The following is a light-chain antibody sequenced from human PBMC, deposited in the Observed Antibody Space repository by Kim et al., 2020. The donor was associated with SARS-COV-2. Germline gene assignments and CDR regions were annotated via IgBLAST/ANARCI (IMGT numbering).Light chain of an antibody. V-gene: IGLV1-44*01. CDR3: AVWDDSLNGPV. Sequence: ELTQPPSTSGTPGQRVTISCSGSTSNIGSNSVNWYQHLPGTAPKLLIYTNDQRPSGVPDRFSGSKSGTSASLAISGLQSEDEADYYCAVWDDSLNGPVFGGGTQLTVL. CDR1: TSNIGSNS. CDR2: TND. J-gene: IGLJ3*02.